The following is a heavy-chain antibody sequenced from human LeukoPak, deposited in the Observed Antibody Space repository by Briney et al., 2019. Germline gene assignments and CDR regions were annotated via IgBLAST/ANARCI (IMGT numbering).Heavy chain of an antibody. V-gene: IGHV4-30-4*08. CDR3: ARTWRMDAFDI. CDR1: GGSISSGDYY. J-gene: IGHJ3*02. D-gene: IGHD1-1*01. Sequence: PSETPSLTCTVSGGSISSGDYYWSWIRQSPGKGLEWIGYIYYSGSTYYNPSLKSRVTISVDTSKNQFSLKLSSVTAADTAVYYCARTWRMDAFDIWGQGTMVTVSS. CDR2: IYYSGST.